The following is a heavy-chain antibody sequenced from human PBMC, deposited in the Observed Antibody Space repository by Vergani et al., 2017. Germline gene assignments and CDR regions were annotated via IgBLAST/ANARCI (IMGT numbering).Heavy chain of an antibody. CDR1: GYSISSGYY. CDR2: VSHSGDT. J-gene: IGHJ5*02. D-gene: IGHD3-22*01. Sequence: QVQLQESGPGLVKPSETLTLTCAVSGYSISSGYYWGWIRQPPGKGLEWISSVSHSGDTYFNPSLKGRVSISIDTSKNYFFLTLSSVTAADTAMYYCARRSSSYYFDIWGQGVLITVSS. CDR3: ARRSSSYYFDI. V-gene: IGHV4-38-2*01.